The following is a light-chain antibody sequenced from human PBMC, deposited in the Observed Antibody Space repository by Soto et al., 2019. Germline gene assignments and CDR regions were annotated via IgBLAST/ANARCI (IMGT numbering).Light chain of an antibody. CDR1: QGINTF. Sequence: IQLTQSPSSLSASLGDRVTITCRASQGINTFLAWYQQKAGKAPKLLIYAASTLQSGVPSRFSGSGSGTDFTLTISSLQSEDFATYYCQQLNSYPITFGQGTRLEIK. V-gene: IGKV1-9*01. CDR3: QQLNSYPIT. J-gene: IGKJ5*01. CDR2: AAS.